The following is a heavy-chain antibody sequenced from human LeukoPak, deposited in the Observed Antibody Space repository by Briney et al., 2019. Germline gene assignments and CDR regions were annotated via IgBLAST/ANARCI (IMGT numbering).Heavy chain of an antibody. CDR1: GGSFSSYY. D-gene: IGHD2-15*01. CDR2: IYYSGST. J-gene: IGHJ5*02. CDR3: ARVDCSGGSCSEHWFDP. Sequence: AETLSLTYTVSGGSFSSYYWSWIRQPPGKGLEWIGYIYYSGSTNYNPSLKSRVTISVDTSKNQFSLKLSSVTAADTAVYYCARVDCSGGSCSEHWFDPWGQGTLVTVSS. V-gene: IGHV4-59*08.